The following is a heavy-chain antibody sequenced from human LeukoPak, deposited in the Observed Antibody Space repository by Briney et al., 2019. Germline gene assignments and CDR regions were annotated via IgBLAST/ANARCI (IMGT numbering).Heavy chain of an antibody. J-gene: IGHJ5*02. CDR1: GGSITSGGYY. D-gene: IGHD2-15*01. V-gene: IGHV4-31*03. Sequence: SQTLSLTCTVSGGSITSGGYYWSWLRQPPGKGLEWIGYFFHSGTTNYNPSLKSRVTISVDTSKNQFSLKLSSVTAADTAVYYCARVLGYCSGGSCYSRSNWFDPWGQGTLVTVSS. CDR3: ARVLGYCSGGSCYSRSNWFDP. CDR2: FFHSGTT.